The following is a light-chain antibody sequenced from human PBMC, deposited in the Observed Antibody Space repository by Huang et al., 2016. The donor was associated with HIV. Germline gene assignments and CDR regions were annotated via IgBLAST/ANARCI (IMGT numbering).Light chain of an antibody. CDR2: DAS. CDR3: QQSYFTPLT. Sequence: DIQMTQSPFSLSASVGDRVTITFRASESIRNHLNWYQQKPGKAPNLLIYDASTLQSGVPSRFSGGGSGTDFTLTISNLQPEDFATYFCQQSYFTPLTFGGGTNLET. CDR1: ESIRNH. J-gene: IGKJ4*01. V-gene: IGKV1-39*01.